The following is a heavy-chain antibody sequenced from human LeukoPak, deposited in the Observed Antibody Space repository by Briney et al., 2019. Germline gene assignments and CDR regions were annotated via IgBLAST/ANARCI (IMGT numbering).Heavy chain of an antibody. V-gene: IGHV3-9*01. J-gene: IGHJ4*02. CDR1: GFTFDDYA. Sequence: GRSLRLSCAASGFTFDDYAMHWVRQAPGKGLEWVSGISWNSGSIGYADSGKGRFTISRDNAKNSLYLQMNSLRAEDTALYYCAKGAAAGIFLGFDFDYWGQGTLVTVSS. CDR2: ISWNSGSI. CDR3: AKGAAAGIFLGFDFDY. D-gene: IGHD6-13*01.